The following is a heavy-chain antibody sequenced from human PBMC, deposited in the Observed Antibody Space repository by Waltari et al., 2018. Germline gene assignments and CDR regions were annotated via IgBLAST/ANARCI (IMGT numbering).Heavy chain of an antibody. J-gene: IGHJ5*02. CDR2: IYYSGST. D-gene: IGHD6-13*01. V-gene: IGHV4-59*11. CDR3: ARSIAAAATGWFDP. CDR1: GGSISSHY. Sequence: QVQLQESGPGLVKPSETLSLTCTVSGGSISSHYWSWIRQPPGKGLEWIGYIYYSGSTNYTPSLKSRVTISVDTSKNQFSLKLSSVTAADTAVYYCARSIAAAATGWFDPWGQGTLVTVSS.